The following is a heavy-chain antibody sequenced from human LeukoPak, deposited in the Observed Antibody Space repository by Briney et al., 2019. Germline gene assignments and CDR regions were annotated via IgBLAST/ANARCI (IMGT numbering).Heavy chain of an antibody. CDR1: GFTFSSYA. CDR2: ISYDGSNK. CDR3: ASPFWSGFPENYYYYGMDV. J-gene: IGHJ6*02. V-gene: IGHV3-30-3*01. D-gene: IGHD3-3*01. Sequence: GGSLRLSCAASGFTFSSYAMHWVRQDPGKGLEWVAVISYDGSNKYYADSVKGRFTISRDNSKNTLYLQMNSLRAEDTAVYYCASPFWSGFPENYYYYGMDVWGQGTTVTVSS.